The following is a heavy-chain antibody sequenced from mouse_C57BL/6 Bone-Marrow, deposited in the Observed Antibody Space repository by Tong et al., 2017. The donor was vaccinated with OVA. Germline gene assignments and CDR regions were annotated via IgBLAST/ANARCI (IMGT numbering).Heavy chain of an antibody. CDR2: INPNNGGT. J-gene: IGHJ2*01. CDR3: APTVPFDY. D-gene: IGHD1-1*01. CDR1: GYTFTDYN. Sequence: GAAQGDLVSSVMIPCKASGYTFTDYNMDWVKQSHGKSLEWIGDINPNNGGTIYNQKFKGKATLTVDKSSSTDYMQLSSLTSEDSAVYYCAPTVPFDYWGQGTTL. V-gene: IGHV1-18*01.